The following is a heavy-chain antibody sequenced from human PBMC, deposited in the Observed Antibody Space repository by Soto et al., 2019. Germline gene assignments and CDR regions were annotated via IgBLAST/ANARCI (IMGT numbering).Heavy chain of an antibody. CDR2: INAGNGNT. V-gene: IGHV1-3*01. CDR1: GYTFTSYA. D-gene: IGHD2-2*01. J-gene: IGHJ1*01. Sequence: ASVKVSCKASGYTFTSYAMHWVRQAPGQRLEWMGWINAGNGNTKYSQKFQGRVTITRDTSASTAYMELSSLRSEDTAVYYCARLSGYQLLSRAECFQHWGQGTRVTVPS. CDR3: ARLSGYQLLSRAECFQH.